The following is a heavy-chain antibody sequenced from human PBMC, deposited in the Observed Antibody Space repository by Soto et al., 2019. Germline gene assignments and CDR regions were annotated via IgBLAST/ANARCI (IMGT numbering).Heavy chain of an antibody. CDR3: ARDSKERSSSFPFSYYYYGMDV. CDR1: GFTFSSYA. Sequence: QVQLVESGGGVVQPGRSLRLSCAASGFTFSSYAKHWVRQAPGKGLEWVAVISYDGSNKYYADSVKGRFTISRDNSKNTLYLQMNSLRAEDTAVYYCARDSKERSSSFPFSYYYYGMDVWGQGTTVTVSS. D-gene: IGHD6-6*01. CDR2: ISYDGSNK. J-gene: IGHJ6*02. V-gene: IGHV3-30-3*01.